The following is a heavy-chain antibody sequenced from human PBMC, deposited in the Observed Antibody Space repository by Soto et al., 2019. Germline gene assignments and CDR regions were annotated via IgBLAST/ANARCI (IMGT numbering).Heavy chain of an antibody. Sequence: GGSLRLSCAASGFTISRYWMNWVRQAPGKGLEWLANIRQDGKDKYYADSVKGRFTISRDNSKNTLYLQMNSLRAEDTAVYYCARSNRLYCSSTSCYLPYYYYGMDVWGQGTTVTVSS. CDR1: GFTISRYW. V-gene: IGHV3-7*04. D-gene: IGHD2-2*01. CDR3: ARSNRLYCSSTSCYLPYYYYGMDV. J-gene: IGHJ6*02. CDR2: IRQDGKDK.